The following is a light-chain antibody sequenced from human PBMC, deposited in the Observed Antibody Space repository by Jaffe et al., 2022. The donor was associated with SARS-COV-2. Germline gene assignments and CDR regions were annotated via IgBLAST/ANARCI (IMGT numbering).Light chain of an antibody. CDR3: SSYTSSSTVV. CDR2: EVT. CDR1: SSDVGSYNR. Sequence: QSALTQPASVSGSPGQSISISCTGTSSDVGSYNRVSWYQQPPGKVPKLMIYEVTNRPSGVSNRFSGSKSGNTASLTISGLQAEDEADYYCSSYTSSSTVVFGGGTKLTVL. J-gene: IGLJ2*01. V-gene: IGLV2-14*01.